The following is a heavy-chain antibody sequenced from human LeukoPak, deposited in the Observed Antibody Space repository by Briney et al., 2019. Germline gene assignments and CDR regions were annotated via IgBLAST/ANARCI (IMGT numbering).Heavy chain of an antibody. V-gene: IGHV3-9*03. Sequence: PGGSLRLSCAASGFTFDDYAMHWVRHARGGGLEWVSGISWNSGSIGYADSVKGRFTISRDNAKNSLYLQMNRLRAEDMGLYYCARAFLVPWDEDAFDIRGQGTMVTVSS. D-gene: IGHD3-3*01. CDR2: ISWNSGSI. CDR3: ARAFLVPWDEDAFDI. CDR1: GFTFDDYA. J-gene: IGHJ3*02.